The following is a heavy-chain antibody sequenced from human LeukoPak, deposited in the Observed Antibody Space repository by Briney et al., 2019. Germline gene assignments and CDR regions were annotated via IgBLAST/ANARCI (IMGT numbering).Heavy chain of an antibody. CDR2: ISAYNGNT. D-gene: IGHD3-16*02. CDR1: GYTFTSYG. CDR3: ATELSSYYYYGMDV. V-gene: IGHV1-18*01. Sequence: GASVKVSCKASGYTFTSYGISWVRQAPGQGLEWMGWISAYNGNTNYAQKLQGRVTMTTDTSTSTAYMELRSLRSDDTAVYYCATELSSYYYYGMDVWGQGTTVTVSS. J-gene: IGHJ6*02.